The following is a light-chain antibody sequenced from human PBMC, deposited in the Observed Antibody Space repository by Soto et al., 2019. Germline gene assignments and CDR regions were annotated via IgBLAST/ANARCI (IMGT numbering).Light chain of an antibody. CDR3: QQYGGSPPYT. Sequence: EIVLTQSPGTLSLSPGERATLSCRASHSVSSSYLAWYQQKPGQGPRLLIYGASCRATGIPDRFSGSGSGTDFTLTISRLEPEDFAVYYCQQYGGSPPYTFGQGTKLEIK. CDR1: HSVSSSY. J-gene: IGKJ2*01. CDR2: GAS. V-gene: IGKV3-20*01.